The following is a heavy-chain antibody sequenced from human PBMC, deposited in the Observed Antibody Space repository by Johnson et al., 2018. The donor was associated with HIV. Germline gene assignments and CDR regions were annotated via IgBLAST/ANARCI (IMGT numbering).Heavy chain of an antibody. Sequence: QVQLVESGGGVVQPGRSLGLSCSASGFTFSNYVMYWVRQAPGKGLQWLAVISYDGSNKYYADSVKGRFTISRDNSKNTLYLQMNSLRAEDTAVYYCAKDGTGYTSSSVGAFDIWGQGTMVTVSS. CDR1: GFTFSNYV. CDR3: AKDGTGYTSSSVGAFDI. V-gene: IGHV3-30-3*01. J-gene: IGHJ3*02. CDR2: ISYDGSNK. D-gene: IGHD6-19*01.